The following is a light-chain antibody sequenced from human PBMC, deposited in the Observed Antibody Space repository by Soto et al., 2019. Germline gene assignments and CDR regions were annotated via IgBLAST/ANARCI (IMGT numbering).Light chain of an antibody. CDR1: QTVSSN. CDR2: GAF. J-gene: IGKJ2*01. Sequence: EVVMTQSPATLSVSPGESATLSCRASQTVSSNLAWYQPRPGQAPRLLIDGAFTRATGVPARFSGSRSGTEFTLTVSSPQSEDFALYYCQQHNNWPYTFGQGTKLEIK. V-gene: IGKV3-15*01. CDR3: QQHNNWPYT.